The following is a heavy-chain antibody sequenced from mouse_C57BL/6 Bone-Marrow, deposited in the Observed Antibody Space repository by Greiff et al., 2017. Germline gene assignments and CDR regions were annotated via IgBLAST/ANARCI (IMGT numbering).Heavy chain of an antibody. CDR3: ARGLTYYAMDD. CDR2: IYPGGGYT. Sequence: VQLQQSGAELVRPGTSVKMSCKASGYTFTNYWIGWAKQRPGHGLEWIGDIYPGGGYTNYNEKFKGKATLTADKSSSTAYMQFSSLTSEDSAIYYCARGLTYYAMDDWGQGTSVTVSS. J-gene: IGHJ4*01. V-gene: IGHV1-63*01. CDR1: GYTFTNYW.